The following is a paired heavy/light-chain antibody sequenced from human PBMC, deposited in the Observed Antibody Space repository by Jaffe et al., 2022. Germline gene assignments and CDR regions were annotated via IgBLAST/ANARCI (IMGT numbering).Heavy chain of an antibody. CDR2: IYTSGST. D-gene: IGHD3-16*02. Sequence: QVQLQESGPGLVKPSQTLSLTCTVSGGSISSGSYYWSWIRQPAGKGLEWIGRIYTSGSTNYNPSLKSRVTISVDTSKNQFSLKLSSVTAADTAVYYCARSRSFGLGELSFRLSYRFASAFDIWGQGTMVTVSS. CDR3: ARSRSFGLGELSFRLSYRFASAFDI. V-gene: IGHV4-61*02. J-gene: IGHJ3*02. CDR1: GGSISSGSYY.
Light chain of an antibody. CDR3: QSADSSGTVV. CDR1: ALPKQY. J-gene: IGLJ2*01. V-gene: IGLV3-25*03. Sequence: SYELTQPPSVSVSPGQTARITCSGDALPKQYAYWYQQKPGQAPVLVIYKDSERPSGIPERFSGSSSGTTVTLTISGVQAEDEADYYCQSADSSGTVVFGGGTKLTVL. CDR2: KDS.